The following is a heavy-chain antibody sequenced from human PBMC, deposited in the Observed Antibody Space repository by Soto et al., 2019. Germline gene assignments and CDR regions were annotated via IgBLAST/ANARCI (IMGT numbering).Heavy chain of an antibody. CDR2: IIPIFGTA. Sequence: GVSVKVSCKASGGTFSSYAISWVRQAPGQGLEWMGGIIPIFGTANYAQKFQGRVTITADESTSTAYMELSSLRSEDTAVYYCARANDYGDVRPFGYWGQGTLVTVSS. J-gene: IGHJ4*02. CDR1: GGTFSSYA. V-gene: IGHV1-69*13. CDR3: ARANDYGDVRPFGY. D-gene: IGHD4-17*01.